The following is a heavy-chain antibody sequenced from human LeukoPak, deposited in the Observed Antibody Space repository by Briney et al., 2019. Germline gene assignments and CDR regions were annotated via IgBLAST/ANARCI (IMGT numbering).Heavy chain of an antibody. V-gene: IGHV5-51*01. D-gene: IGHD3-3*01. CDR3: ARRPSYDFWSGYYGVDGLDI. CDR2: IYPGDSDT. CDR1: GYSFVSHW. J-gene: IGHJ3*02. Sequence: GESLKISCKASGYSFVSHWIVWVRQMPGKGLEWLGIIYPGDSDTRYSPSFQGQVTISAAKSISTAYLQWNSLRASDTAMYYCARRPSYDFWSGYYGVDGLDIWGQGTMVTVSS.